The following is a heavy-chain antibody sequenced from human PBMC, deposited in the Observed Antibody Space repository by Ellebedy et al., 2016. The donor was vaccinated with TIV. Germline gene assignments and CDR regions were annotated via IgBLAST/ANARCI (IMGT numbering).Heavy chain of an antibody. CDR1: GDSISSTNYF. Sequence: MPGGSLRLSCIVSGDSISSTNYFWGWIRQPPGKGLEWLGSLNYGGETYFDPSLKSRVTMSLDTSKNQFSLKLKSVTAADTAIDYCASHRGFYSGWSFDYWGQGTLITVSS. J-gene: IGHJ4*02. D-gene: IGHD5-12*01. V-gene: IGHV4-39*07. CDR3: ASHRGFYSGWSFDY. CDR2: LNYGGET.